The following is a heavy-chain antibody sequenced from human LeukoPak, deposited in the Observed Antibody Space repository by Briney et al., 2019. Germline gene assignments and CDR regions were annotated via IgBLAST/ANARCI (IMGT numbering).Heavy chain of an antibody. CDR2: ISYDVSKT. CDR3: ARDLYYYDSSGYPEY. CDR1: GFTFSTYA. V-gene: IGHV3-30*04. J-gene: IGHJ4*02. D-gene: IGHD3-22*01. Sequence: GGSLRLSCAASGFTFSTYAMHWVRQAPGKGLEWVAVISYDVSKTYYADSVKGRFTISRDNSKNTLYLQMNSLRAEDTAVYYCARDLYYYDSSGYPEYWGQGTLVTVSS.